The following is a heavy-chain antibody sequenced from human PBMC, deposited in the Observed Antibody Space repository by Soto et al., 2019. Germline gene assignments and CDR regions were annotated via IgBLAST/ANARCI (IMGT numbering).Heavy chain of an antibody. CDR2: ISGSGGST. J-gene: IGHJ4*02. Sequence: EVQLLESGGGLVQPGGSLRLSCAASGFTFSSYAMSWVRQAPGKGLEWVSAISGSGGSTYYAESVKGRFTISRDNSKNTLYVQMNSLRVEDTAVYDCAKNVEMVTMIFDYWGQGTLGTGSS. D-gene: IGHD5-18*01. CDR3: AKNVEMVTMIFDY. V-gene: IGHV3-23*01. CDR1: GFTFSSYA.